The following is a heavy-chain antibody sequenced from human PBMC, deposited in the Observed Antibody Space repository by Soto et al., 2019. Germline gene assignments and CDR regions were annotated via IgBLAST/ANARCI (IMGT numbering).Heavy chain of an antibody. CDR1: GGSISSSSYY. V-gene: IGHV4-39*01. CDR3: ARPLVGRSWYYFDY. Sequence: QLQLQESGPGLVKPSETLSLTCTVSGGSISSSSYYWGWIRQPPGKGLEWIGSIYNSGSTYYNPSLKSRVTISVDTSKNKFSLKLSSVTAADTAVYYCARPLVGRSWYYFDYWGQGTLVTVSS. J-gene: IGHJ4*02. CDR2: IYNSGST. D-gene: IGHD6-13*01.